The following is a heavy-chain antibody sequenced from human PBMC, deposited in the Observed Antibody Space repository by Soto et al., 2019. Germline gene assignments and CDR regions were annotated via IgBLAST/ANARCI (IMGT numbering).Heavy chain of an antibody. J-gene: IGHJ6*02. CDR1: RFAFSSYS. V-gene: IGHV3-21*01. Sequence: QLVESGGGLVKPGGSLRVSCAASRFAFSSYSMHWVRQAPMKGLEWVASINSVASYVYYADSVEGRFTISRDNAKNSGYRQRNSLRAEDTAVYYCTRDRSSFMRGRIRGPYGGLDVWGQGTTVLVS. CDR3: TRDRSSFMRGRIRGPYGGLDV. CDR2: INSVASYV. D-gene: IGHD3-10*01.